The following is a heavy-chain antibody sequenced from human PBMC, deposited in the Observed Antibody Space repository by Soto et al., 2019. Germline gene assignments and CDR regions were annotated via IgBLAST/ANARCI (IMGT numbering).Heavy chain of an antibody. CDR1: GFTFSTYG. J-gene: IGHJ4*02. D-gene: IGHD3-16*01. CDR2: ISHDGSNQ. V-gene: IGHV3-30*03. Sequence: VQLVESGGGVVQPGRSLRLSCAASGFTFSTYGMHWVRQAPATGLEWVAFISHDGSNQYYADSMKGRFTISRDNSKNTLYLQMNSLRPDDTAVYYCATDANEYLWEYYFDFWGQGTLVTVSS. CDR3: ATDANEYLWEYYFDF.